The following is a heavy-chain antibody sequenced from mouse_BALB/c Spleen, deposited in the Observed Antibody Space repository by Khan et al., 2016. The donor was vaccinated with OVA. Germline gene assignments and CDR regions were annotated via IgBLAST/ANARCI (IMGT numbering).Heavy chain of an antibody. V-gene: IGHV5-6*01. Sequence: EVELVESGGDLVKPGGSLKLSCAASGFTFSTYGMSWVRQTPDQRLEWVATVSTGGSYPYYPDSVKGRFTISRATAQNTLSLQMSGLKSEDTAMFYCKRLAYYDEREGFAYWGQGTLVTVSA. CDR1: GFTFSTYG. CDR3: KRLAYYDEREGFAY. J-gene: IGHJ3*01. CDR2: VSTGGSYP. D-gene: IGHD1-1*01.